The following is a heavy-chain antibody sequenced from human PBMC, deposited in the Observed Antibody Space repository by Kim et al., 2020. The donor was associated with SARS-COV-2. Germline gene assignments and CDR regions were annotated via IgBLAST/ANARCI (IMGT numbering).Heavy chain of an antibody. CDR1: GFTFDDYA. CDR2: ISWNSGSI. CDR3: AKDASSGWYVPLDY. J-gene: IGHJ4*02. V-gene: IGHV3-9*01. Sequence: GGSLRLSCAASGFTFDDYAMHWVRQAPGKGLEWVSGISWNSGSIGYADSVKGRFTISRDNAKNSLYLQMNSLRAEDTALYYCAKDASSGWYVPLDYWGQGTLVTVSS. D-gene: IGHD6-19*01.